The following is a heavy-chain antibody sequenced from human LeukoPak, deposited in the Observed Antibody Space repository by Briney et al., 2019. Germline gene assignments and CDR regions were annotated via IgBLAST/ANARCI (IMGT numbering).Heavy chain of an antibody. CDR2: ISYDGSNK. CDR3: AKGGSSSGWSLYFDY. Sequence: GGSLRLSCAASGFTFSSYAMHWVRQAPGKGLEWVAVISYDGSNKYYADSVKGRFTISRDNSKNTLYLQMNSLRAEGTAVYYCAKGGSSSGWSLYFDYWGQGTLVTVSS. D-gene: IGHD6-19*01. V-gene: IGHV3-30-3*01. J-gene: IGHJ4*02. CDR1: GFTFSSYA.